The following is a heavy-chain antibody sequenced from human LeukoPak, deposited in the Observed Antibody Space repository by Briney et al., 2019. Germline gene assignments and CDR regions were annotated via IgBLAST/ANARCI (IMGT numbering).Heavy chain of an antibody. CDR2: INPNSGDT. D-gene: IGHD3-22*01. Sequence: VASVKVSCKASGYRVTGYYLHWVRQDPGQGLEWMGWINPNSGDTNYARKFQGRVTMTRDTSISTAYMELSRLRSDDTAVYYCSRGPYDSSGYYYWYFDYWGQGTLVTVSS. J-gene: IGHJ4*02. CDR3: SRGPYDSSGYYYWYFDY. CDR1: GYRVTGYY. V-gene: IGHV1-2*02.